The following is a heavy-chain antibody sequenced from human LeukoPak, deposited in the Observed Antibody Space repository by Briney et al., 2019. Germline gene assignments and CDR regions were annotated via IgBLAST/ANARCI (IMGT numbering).Heavy chain of an antibody. CDR1: GSTFDDYA. D-gene: IGHD1-26*01. J-gene: IGHJ3*02. Sequence: GRSLRLSCAASGSTFDDYAMHWVRQAPGKGLEWVSGISWNSGSIGYADSVKGRFTISRDNAKNSLYLQMNSLRAEDTALYYCAKTFGGSYYLYHDAFDIWGQGTMVTVSS. V-gene: IGHV3-9*01. CDR3: AKTFGGSYYLYHDAFDI. CDR2: ISWNSGSI.